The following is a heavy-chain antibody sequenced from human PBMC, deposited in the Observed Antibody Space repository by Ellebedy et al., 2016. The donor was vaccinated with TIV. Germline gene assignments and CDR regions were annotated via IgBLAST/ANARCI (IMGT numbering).Heavy chain of an antibody. J-gene: IGHJ6*02. D-gene: IGHD4-11*01. CDR3: AREDSNYSDRYYYYGLDV. Sequence: SETLSLXXTVSGGSINSNYWSWIRQPPGKGLEWIGYIYNSGRTNYNPSLKSRVTISADTSKNQFSLKLSSVTAADTAVYYCAREDSNYSDRYYYYGLDVWGQGTTVTASS. V-gene: IGHV4-59*01. CDR2: IYNSGRT. CDR1: GGSINSNY.